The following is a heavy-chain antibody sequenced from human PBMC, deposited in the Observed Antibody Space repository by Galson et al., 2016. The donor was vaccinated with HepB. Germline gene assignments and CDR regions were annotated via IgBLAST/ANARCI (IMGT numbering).Heavy chain of an antibody. CDR1: GFTFSNYG. D-gene: IGHD2-2*01. J-gene: IGHJ4*02. Sequence: SLRLSCAASGFTFSNYGMHWVRQAPGKGLEWVAFISYGGSNVYYADSVKGRFTISRENSKNTLYLQMNSLRAEDTAVYYCARGSIWCSSTSCYVDHWGQGTLVTVSS. V-gene: IGHV3-30-3*01. CDR3: ARGSIWCSSTSCYVDH. CDR2: ISYGGSNV.